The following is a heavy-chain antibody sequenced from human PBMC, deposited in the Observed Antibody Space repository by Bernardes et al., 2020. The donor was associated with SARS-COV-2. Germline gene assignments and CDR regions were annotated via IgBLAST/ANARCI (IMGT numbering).Heavy chain of an antibody. CDR1: GFTFSTYN. V-gene: IGHV3-48*01. CDR3: ARDRTPAFYYDSSDYSAFDI. J-gene: IGHJ3*02. D-gene: IGHD3-22*01. CDR2: ISSSSHTI. Sequence: GGSLRLSCAASGFTFSTYNMNWVRQAPGKGLEWVSYISSSSHTIYYADSVKGRFTISRDNAKNSLYLQMNSLRAEDTAMYYCARDRTPAFYYDSSDYSAFDIWGQGTMVTVSS.